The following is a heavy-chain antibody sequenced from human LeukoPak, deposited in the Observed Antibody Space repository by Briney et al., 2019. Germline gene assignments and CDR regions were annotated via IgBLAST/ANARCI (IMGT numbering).Heavy chain of an antibody. V-gene: IGHV3-48*03. CDR1: GFTFSSYE. J-gene: IGHJ4*02. CDR2: ISRGGDTI. D-gene: IGHD3-10*01. Sequence: GGSLRLSCAASGFTFSSYEMNWVRQAPGKGLEWVSHISRGGDTIYYADSVKGRFTISRDNAKNSLYPQMNSLRAEDTAVYYCVLWFGESILDYWGQGTLVTVSS. CDR3: VLWFGESILDY.